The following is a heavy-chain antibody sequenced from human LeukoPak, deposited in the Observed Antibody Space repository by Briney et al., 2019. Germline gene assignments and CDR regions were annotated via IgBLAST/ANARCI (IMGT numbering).Heavy chain of an antibody. Sequence: NRGESLKISCKGSGYTFTSHWIAWVRQMPGKGLELMGIIYPGDSDIRYSPSFQGQVTISADRSISTAYLQWSSLKASDTAMYYCARWGDIAVPAAHNWFDPWGQGTLVTVSS. CDR1: GYTFTSHW. J-gene: IGHJ5*02. V-gene: IGHV5-51*01. D-gene: IGHD2-2*01. CDR3: ARWGDIAVPAAHNWFDP. CDR2: IYPGDSDI.